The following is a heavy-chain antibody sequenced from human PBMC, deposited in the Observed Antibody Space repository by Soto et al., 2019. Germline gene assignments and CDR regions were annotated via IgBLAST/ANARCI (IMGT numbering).Heavy chain of an antibody. CDR1: GGSFSGYY. J-gene: IGHJ4*02. V-gene: IGHV4-34*01. D-gene: IGHD3-16*01. CDR3: ARDRWTGGVQSARLYYFDY. CDR2: INHSGST. Sequence: LSLTCAVYGGSFSGYYWSWIRQPPGKGLEWIGEINHSGSTNYNPSLKSRVTISVDTSKNQFSLKLSSVTAADTAVYYCARDRWTGGVQSARLYYFDYWGQGTLVTVSS.